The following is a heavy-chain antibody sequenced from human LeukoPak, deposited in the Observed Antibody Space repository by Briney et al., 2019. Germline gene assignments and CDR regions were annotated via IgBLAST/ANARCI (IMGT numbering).Heavy chain of an antibody. CDR2: IYYSGST. CDR3: ARDYVWGSQNAFDI. CDR1: GYSISGGYY. D-gene: IGHD3-16*01. Sequence: ASETLSLTCTVSGYSISGGYYWGWIRQPPGKGLEWIGYIYYSGSTNYNPSLKSRVTISVDTSKNQFSLNLSSVTAADTAVYYCARDYVWGSQNAFDIWGQGTMVTVSS. J-gene: IGHJ3*02. V-gene: IGHV4-61*08.